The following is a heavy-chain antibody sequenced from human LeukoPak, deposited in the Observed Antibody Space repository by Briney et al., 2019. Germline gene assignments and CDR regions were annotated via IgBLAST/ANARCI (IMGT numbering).Heavy chain of an antibody. Sequence: SEILSLTCTVSGGSISSYYWSWIRQPPGKGLEWIGYIYYSGSTNYNPSLKSRVTISVDTSKNQFSLKLSSVTAADTAVYYCARVAAGHSGSYYYYWGQGTLVTVSS. CDR2: IYYSGST. CDR3: ARVAAGHSGSYYYY. V-gene: IGHV4-59*01. CDR1: GGSISSYY. D-gene: IGHD1-26*01. J-gene: IGHJ4*02.